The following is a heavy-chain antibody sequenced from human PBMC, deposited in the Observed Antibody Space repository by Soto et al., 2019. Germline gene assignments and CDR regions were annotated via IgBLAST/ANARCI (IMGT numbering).Heavy chain of an antibody. CDR1: AFSFSDYY. CDR2: ISTSGSTV. D-gene: IGHD2-2*01. CDR3: ARSLLGYCSSTSCYDY. V-gene: IGHV3-11*01. Sequence: GGSLRLSCAASAFSFSDYYMSWIRQAPGKGLEWVSYISTSGSTVYYADSVKGRFTISRDNAKNSLYLQMNSLRAEDTAVYYCARSLLGYCSSTSCYDYWGQGTLVTVSS. J-gene: IGHJ4*02.